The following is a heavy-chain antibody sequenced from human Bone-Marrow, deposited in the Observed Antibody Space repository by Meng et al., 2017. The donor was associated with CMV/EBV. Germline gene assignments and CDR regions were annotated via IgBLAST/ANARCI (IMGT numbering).Heavy chain of an antibody. CDR2: ISWNSGST. V-gene: IGHV3-9*01. CDR3: ARGARQYSSSFVFY. Sequence: GGSLRLSCAASGFTFDDYAMHWVRQAPGKGLEWVSGISWNSGSTSYADSVKGRFTISRDNAKNTLYLQMNSLRAEDTAVYYCARGARQYSSSFVFYWGQGTLVTVSS. D-gene: IGHD6-6*01. J-gene: IGHJ4*02. CDR1: GFTFDDYA.